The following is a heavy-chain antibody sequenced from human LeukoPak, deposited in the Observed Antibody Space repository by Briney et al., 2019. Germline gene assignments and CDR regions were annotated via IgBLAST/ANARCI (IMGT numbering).Heavy chain of an antibody. CDR2: TYPGDSDI. D-gene: IGHD1-26*01. CDR3: ARHRGSGSYAAFDI. Sequence: GESLRISCKGSGYSFTSYRIGWVRQMPGKGLEWMGITYPGDSDIRCNPSFQGQVTISADKSISTAYLQWSGLKASDTAIYYCARHRGSGSYAAFDIWGQGTMVTVSS. CDR1: GYSFTSYR. V-gene: IGHV5-51*01. J-gene: IGHJ3*02.